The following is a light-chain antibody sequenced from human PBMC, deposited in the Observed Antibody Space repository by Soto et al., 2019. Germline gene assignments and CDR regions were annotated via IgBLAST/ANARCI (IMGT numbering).Light chain of an antibody. CDR3: RQCGSSGT. CDR2: GAS. Sequence: IGWTQSARTRAVSGKRIAPRGCMASQSVSNNYLAWYQQKPGQAPRLLIYGASNRATGIPDRFSSSGSGTDFTLPLCRLAPEDVVVYYCRQCGSSGTFGQGTKVDIK. V-gene: IGKV3-20*01. CDR1: QSVSNNY. J-gene: IGKJ1*01.